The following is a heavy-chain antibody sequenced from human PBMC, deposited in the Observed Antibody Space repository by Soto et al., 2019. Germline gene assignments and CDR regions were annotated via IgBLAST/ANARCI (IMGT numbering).Heavy chain of an antibody. Sequence: GGSLRLSCAASGFTLVRYGIIFFRHSPCKGLEWVSAVSPNGQGIYYADSVRGRFTISRDFSKNTVFLHMDSLRAEDTAVYYCAKDRDYPRDYFHYWGQGTLVTVSS. V-gene: IGHV3-23*01. CDR2: VSPNGQGI. D-gene: IGHD3-10*01. CDR1: GFTLVRYG. CDR3: AKDRDYPRDYFHY. J-gene: IGHJ4*02.